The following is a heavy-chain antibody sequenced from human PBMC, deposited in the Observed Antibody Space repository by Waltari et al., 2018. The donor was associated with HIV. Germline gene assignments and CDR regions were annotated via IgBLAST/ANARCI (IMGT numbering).Heavy chain of an antibody. CDR3: AREGGTSGLAGYFDF. J-gene: IGHJ4*02. Sequence: QVQLVESGGGVVQPGRSLRLYCAASGLTFSTSVMHWVRQAPGKGLDWVAGMSFDGYSKYYIDSVKGRFTISRDDSKNTLFLQMDSLRPEDMAVYYCAREGGTSGLAGYFDFWGQGSLVTVSS. D-gene: IGHD2-8*01. CDR2: MSFDGYSK. V-gene: IGHV3-30*10. CDR1: GLTFSTSV.